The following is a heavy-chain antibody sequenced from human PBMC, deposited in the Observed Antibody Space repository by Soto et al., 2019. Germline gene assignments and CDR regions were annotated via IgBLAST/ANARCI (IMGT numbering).Heavy chain of an antibody. CDR2: ISAYNGNT. J-gene: IGHJ3*02. Sequence: ASVKVSCKASGYTFTSYGISWVRQAPGQGLEWMGWISAYNGNTNYAQKLQGRVTMTTDTSTSTAYMELRSLRSDDTAVYYCASSPQYMIFGAFDIWGQGTMVTVSS. CDR3: ASSPQYMIFGAFDI. D-gene: IGHD3-22*01. V-gene: IGHV1-18*01. CDR1: GYTFTSYG.